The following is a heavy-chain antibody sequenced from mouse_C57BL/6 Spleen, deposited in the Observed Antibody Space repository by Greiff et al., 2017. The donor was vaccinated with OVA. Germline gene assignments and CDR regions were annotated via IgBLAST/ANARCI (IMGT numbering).Heavy chain of an antibody. D-gene: IGHD2-5*01. CDR1: GYTFTDHT. CDR3: ARSSYSNYGVFAY. V-gene: IGHV1-78*01. CDR2: IYPRDGST. Sequence: VQVVESDAELVKPGASVKISCKVSGYTFTDHTIHWMKQRPEQGLEWIGYIYPRDGSTKYNEKFKGKATLTADKSSSTAYMQLNSLTSEDSAVYFCARSSYSNYGVFAYWGQGTLVTVSA. J-gene: IGHJ3*01.